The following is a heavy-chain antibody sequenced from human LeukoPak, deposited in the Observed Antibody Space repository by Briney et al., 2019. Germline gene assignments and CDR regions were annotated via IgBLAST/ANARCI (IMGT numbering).Heavy chain of an antibody. CDR2: IYSGGNT. V-gene: IGHV3-66*01. CDR1: GFTVSSNY. J-gene: IGHJ4*02. CDR3: ARDVSSGWSTKPYFDY. D-gene: IGHD6-13*01. Sequence: PGGSLRLSCAASGFTVSSNYMNWVRQAPGKGLEWVSVIYSGGNTYHADSVKGRFTISRDSSKNTVYLQMNSLRAEDTAVYYCARDVSSGWSTKPYFDYWGQGTLVTVSS.